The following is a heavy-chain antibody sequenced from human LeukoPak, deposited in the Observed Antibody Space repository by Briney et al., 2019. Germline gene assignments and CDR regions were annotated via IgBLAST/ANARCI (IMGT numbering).Heavy chain of an antibody. CDR3: AKSGDIQYYDFWSGYYSGTHRYYYYGMDV. V-gene: IGHV3-23*01. Sequence: PGGSLRLSCAASGFTFSSYAMSWVRQAPGKGLEWVSAISGSGGSTYYADSVKGRFTISRDNSKNTLYLQMNSLRAEDTAVYYCAKSGDIQYYDFWSGYYSGTHRYYYYGMDVWGQGTTVTVSS. D-gene: IGHD3-3*01. CDR2: ISGSGGST. J-gene: IGHJ6*02. CDR1: GFTFSSYA.